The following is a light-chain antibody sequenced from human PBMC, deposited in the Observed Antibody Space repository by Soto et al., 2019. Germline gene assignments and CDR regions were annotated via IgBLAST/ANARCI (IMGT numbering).Light chain of an antibody. V-gene: IGLV2-14*01. CDR3: SSYTSSDTPNV. J-gene: IGLJ1*01. Sequence: QSALTQPASVSGSPGQSITISCPGTSSDVGGFTCVSWYQQHPDKVPTLIISVVSNRPSGVSSRFSSSNSGNTASLTISGLQADDEADYYCSSYTSSDTPNVFGTGTKLTVL. CDR2: VVS. CDR1: SSDVGGFTC.